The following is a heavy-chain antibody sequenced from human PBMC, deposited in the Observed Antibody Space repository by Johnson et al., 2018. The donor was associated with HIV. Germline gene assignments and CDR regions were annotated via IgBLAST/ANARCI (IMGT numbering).Heavy chain of an antibody. D-gene: IGHD2-21*01. Sequence: QVQLVESGGGVVQPGRSLRLSCAASGFTFSSYAMHWVRQAPGKGLEWVAVISYDGNNKYYADSVKGRFTISRDNSKNTLYLQMNSLRAEDTAVYYCATIWPGNFAFDIWGQGTMVTVSS. CDR2: ISYDGNNK. CDR1: GFTFSSYA. V-gene: IGHV3-30*04. J-gene: IGHJ3*02. CDR3: ATIWPGNFAFDI.